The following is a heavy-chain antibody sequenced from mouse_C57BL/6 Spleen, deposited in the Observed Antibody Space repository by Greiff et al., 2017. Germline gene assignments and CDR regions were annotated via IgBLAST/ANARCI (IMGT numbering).Heavy chain of an antibody. D-gene: IGHD1-1*01. V-gene: IGHV1-42*01. CDR1: GYSFTGYY. J-gene: IGHJ4*01. CDR2: INPSTGGT. CDR3: ARGLRYYAMDY. Sequence: VHVKQSGPELVKPGASVKISCKASGYSFTGYYMNWVKQSPEKSLEWIGEINPSTGGTTYNQKFKAKATLTVDKSSSTAYMQLKSLTSEDSAVYYCARGLRYYAMDYWGQGTSVTVSS.